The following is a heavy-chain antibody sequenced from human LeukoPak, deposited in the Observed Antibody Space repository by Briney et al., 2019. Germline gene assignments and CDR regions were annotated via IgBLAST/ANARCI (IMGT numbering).Heavy chain of an antibody. J-gene: IGHJ4*02. CDR2: ISSSGGRT. D-gene: IGHD2-21*01. CDR1: GFTFSSYA. V-gene: IGHV3-23*01. CDR3: AKDIVVVPPATFFDY. Sequence: PGGSLRLSCAASGFTFSSYAMSWVRQAPGKGLEWVSAISSSGGRTYYADSVKGRLTISRDNSKNTLYLQMNSLRAEDTAVYYCAKDIVVVPPATFFDYWGQGTLVTVSS.